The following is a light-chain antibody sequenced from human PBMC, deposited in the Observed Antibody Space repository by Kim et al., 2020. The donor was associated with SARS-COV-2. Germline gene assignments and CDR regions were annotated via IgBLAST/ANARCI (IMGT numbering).Light chain of an antibody. Sequence: QAGLTQPPSVSKGLRQTATLTCSGDSNNVGDEGTAWLQQHQGHPPKLLSYRNNNRPSGISERFSASRSGNTASLTITGLQPEDEADYYCSAWDVSLRAWVFGEGTQLTVL. CDR2: RNN. V-gene: IGLV10-54*04. CDR1: SNNVGDEG. CDR3: SAWDVSLRAWV. J-gene: IGLJ3*02.